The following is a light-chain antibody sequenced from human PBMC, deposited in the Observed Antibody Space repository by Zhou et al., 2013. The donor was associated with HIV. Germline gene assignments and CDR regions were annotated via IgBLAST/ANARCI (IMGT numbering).Light chain of an antibody. CDR1: QSISNW. CDR3: LQDYNYPPT. CDR2: KAS. J-gene: IGKJ4*01. V-gene: IGKV1-5*03. Sequence: IQMTQSPSTLSASVGDRVTITCRASQSISNWMAWYQHKPGKAPKLLIYKASTLESGVPSRFSGSGSGTDFTLTISSLQPEDFASYYCLQDYNYPPTFGGGTKVEIK.